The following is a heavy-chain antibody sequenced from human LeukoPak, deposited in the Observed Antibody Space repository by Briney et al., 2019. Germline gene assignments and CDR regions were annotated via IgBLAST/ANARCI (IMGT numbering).Heavy chain of an antibody. V-gene: IGHV1-46*01. J-gene: IGHJ6*02. CDR1: GYTFTGYY. Sequence: ASVKVSCKASGYTFTGYYMHWVRQAPGQGLEWMGIINPSGGSTSYAQRFQGRVTMTRDTSTSTVYMELSSLRSEDTAVYYCARTQIGTYYYYGMDVWGQGTTVTVSS. CDR3: ARTQIGTYYYYGMDV. D-gene: IGHD2/OR15-2a*01. CDR2: INPSGGST.